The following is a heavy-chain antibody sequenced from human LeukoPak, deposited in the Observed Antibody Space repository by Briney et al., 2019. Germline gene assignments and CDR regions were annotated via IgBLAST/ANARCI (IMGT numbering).Heavy chain of an antibody. D-gene: IGHD3-10*01. CDR3: ARGSSDLWFGELLYHY. Sequence: ASVKVSCKASGYTFTSYDINWVRQSTGQGLEWMGWMNPNSGNTGYAQQFQGRVTMTRNTSISTAYMELSSLRSEDTAVYYCARGSSDLWFGELLYHYWGQGTLVTVSS. CDR1: GYTFTSYD. V-gene: IGHV1-8*01. J-gene: IGHJ4*02. CDR2: MNPNSGNT.